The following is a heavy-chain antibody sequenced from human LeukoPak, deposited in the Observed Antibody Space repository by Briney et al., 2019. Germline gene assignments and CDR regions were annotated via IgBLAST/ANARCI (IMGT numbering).Heavy chain of an antibody. Sequence: ASVKVSCKASGYTFTSYYMHWVRQAPGQGLEWMGIINPSGGSTSYAQKFQGRVTMTRDTSTSTVYMELSGLRSEDTAVYYCARDPLYSGSYFHLHYYYGMDVWGQGTTVTVSS. CDR2: INPSGGST. CDR1: GYTFTSYY. D-gene: IGHD1-26*01. V-gene: IGHV1-46*01. CDR3: ARDPLYSGSYFHLHYYYGMDV. J-gene: IGHJ6*02.